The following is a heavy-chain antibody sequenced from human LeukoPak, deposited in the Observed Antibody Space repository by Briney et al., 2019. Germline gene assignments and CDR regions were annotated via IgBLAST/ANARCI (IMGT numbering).Heavy chain of an antibody. D-gene: IGHD1-1*01. Sequence: PSETLSLTCTVSGYSISSGHYWGWIRQPPGKGLEWIGSMYHSGSTYYNPPLKSRVTISEDTSKNQFSLKLSSVTAADTAVYYCARVYVQGWFDPWGQGTLVTVSS. CDR3: ARVYVQGWFDP. V-gene: IGHV4-38-2*02. J-gene: IGHJ5*02. CDR2: MYHSGST. CDR1: GYSISSGHY.